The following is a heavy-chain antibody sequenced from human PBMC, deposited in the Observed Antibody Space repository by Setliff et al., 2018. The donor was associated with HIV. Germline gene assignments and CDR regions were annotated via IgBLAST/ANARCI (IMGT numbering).Heavy chain of an antibody. CDR1: AYSFTAHY. V-gene: IGHV1-2*02. CDR3: ARDSANGKTANLNYLDV. J-gene: IGHJ6*03. D-gene: IGHD2-8*01. CDR2: INPNSGGT. Sequence: ASVKVSCKASAYSFTAHYIHWVRQAPGQGLEWMGWINPNSGGTNYAQKFQGRVTMTGDTSISTAYMEVSRLRSDDTAVYYCARDSANGKTANLNYLDVWGKGTTVTVSS.